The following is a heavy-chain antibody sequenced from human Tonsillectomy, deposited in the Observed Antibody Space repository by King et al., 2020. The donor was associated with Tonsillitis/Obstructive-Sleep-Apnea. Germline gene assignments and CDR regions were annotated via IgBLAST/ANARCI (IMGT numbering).Heavy chain of an antibody. CDR3: ARVLTGYSSGWSDWYFDL. CDR1: GFTFDDYG. Sequence: VQLVESGGGVVRPGGSLRLSCAASGFTFDDYGMSWVRQAPGKGLEGVSGINGNGGSTGYADSVKGRFTISRDNAKNSLYLQMNSLRAEDTALYYCARVLTGYSSGWSDWYFDLWGRGTLVTVSS. V-gene: IGHV3-20*04. CDR2: INGNGGST. D-gene: IGHD6-19*01. J-gene: IGHJ2*01.